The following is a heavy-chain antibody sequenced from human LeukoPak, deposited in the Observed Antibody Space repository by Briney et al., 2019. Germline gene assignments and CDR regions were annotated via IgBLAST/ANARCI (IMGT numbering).Heavy chain of an antibody. CDR2: INPNSGGT. J-gene: IGHJ4*02. V-gene: IGHV1-2*02. D-gene: IGHD3-10*01. CDR1: GYTFTGYY. CDR3: ARDPYYGLDY. Sequence: GSVNVSCTASGYTFTGYYMHWVRQAPGQGLEWMGWINPNSGGTNYAQKFQGRVTMTRDTSISTAYMELSRLRSADTAVYYCARDPYYGLDYWGQGTLVTVSS.